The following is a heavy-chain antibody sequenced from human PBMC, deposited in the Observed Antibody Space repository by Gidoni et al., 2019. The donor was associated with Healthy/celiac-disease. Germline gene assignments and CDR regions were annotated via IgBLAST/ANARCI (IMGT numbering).Heavy chain of an antibody. Sequence: EVQLVESGGGLIHPGGSLRLACAASGFPVSSNYMRWVRQAPGKGLEWVSVIYSGGTTDYADSVKGRFTISRDNSKNTLFLQMNSLRVEDTAVYYCARYYSGSYPDYWGQGTLVTVSS. CDR3: ARYYSGSYPDY. CDR2: IYSGGTT. D-gene: IGHD1-26*01. CDR1: GFPVSSNY. J-gene: IGHJ4*02. V-gene: IGHV3-53*01.